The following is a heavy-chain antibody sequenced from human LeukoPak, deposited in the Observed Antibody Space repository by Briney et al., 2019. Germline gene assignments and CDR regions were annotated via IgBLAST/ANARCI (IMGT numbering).Heavy chain of an antibody. CDR3: TRDKGDYDTSGSLFVF. V-gene: IGHV3-21*04. Sequence: GGSLRLSCAASGFTFSSYSMNWVRQAPGKGLEWVSSISSSSSYIYDADSVKGRFTISRDNAKNSLYLQMNSLRAEDTAVYYCTRDKGDYDTSGSLFVFGGQGTLVTVSS. D-gene: IGHD3-22*01. CDR2: ISSSSSYI. CDR1: GFTFSSYS. J-gene: IGHJ4*02.